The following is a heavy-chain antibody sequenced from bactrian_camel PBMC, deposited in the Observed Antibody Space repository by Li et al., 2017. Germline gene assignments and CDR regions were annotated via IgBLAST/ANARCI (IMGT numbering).Heavy chain of an antibody. CDR1: GFTSSGDC. CDR2: IATGSGNT. Sequence: VQLVESGGGSVQTGGSLRLSCEAAGFTSSGDCMAWFRQAPGKEREGVARIATGSGNTYYADSVKGRFTISQDNAKNTIYLQMNSLKPEDTGMYYCAARRHGSCYFWANNWSRATWYDHWGQGTQVTVS. D-gene: IGHD8*01. CDR3: AARRHGSCYFWANNWSRATWYDH. V-gene: IGHV3S40*01. J-gene: IGHJ4*01.